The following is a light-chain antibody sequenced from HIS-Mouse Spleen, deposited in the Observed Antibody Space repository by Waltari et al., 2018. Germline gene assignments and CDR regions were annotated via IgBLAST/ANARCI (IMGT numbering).Light chain of an antibody. CDR1: NTGSKS. CDR2: DDS. V-gene: IGLV3-21*03. Sequence: SYVLTQPPSVPVAPGTTARITCGGNNTGSKSGHWYQQEPGQAPVLVVYDDSDRPSGSRERFSGSNSGNTATLTISRVEAGDEADYYCQVWDSSSDHVVFGGGTKLTVL. CDR3: QVWDSSSDHVV. J-gene: IGLJ2*01.